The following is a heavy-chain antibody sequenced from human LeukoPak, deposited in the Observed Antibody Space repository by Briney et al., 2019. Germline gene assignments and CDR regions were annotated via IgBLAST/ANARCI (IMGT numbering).Heavy chain of an antibody. J-gene: IGHJ6*02. V-gene: IGHV1-18*01. CDR1: GYTFTSYG. Sequence: ASVKVSCKASGYTFTSYGISWVRQAPGQGLEWMGWISAYNGNTNYAQKLQGRVTMTTDTSTSTAYMELRSLRPDDTAVYYCARIAAAGNYYYYGMDVWGQGTTVTVSS. CDR2: ISAYNGNT. CDR3: ARIAAAGNYYYYGMDV. D-gene: IGHD6-13*01.